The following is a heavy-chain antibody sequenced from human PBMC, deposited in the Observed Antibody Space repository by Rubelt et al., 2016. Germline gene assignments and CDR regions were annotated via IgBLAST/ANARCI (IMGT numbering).Heavy chain of an antibody. J-gene: IGHJ6*02. Sequence: EWIGEINHSGSTNYNPSLKSRVTISVDTSKNQFSLKLSSVTAADTAVYYCARGIVVVPAATDYYYYGMDVWGQGTTVTVSS. CDR2: INHSGST. D-gene: IGHD2-2*01. CDR3: ARGIVVVPAATDYYYYGMDV. V-gene: IGHV4-34*01.